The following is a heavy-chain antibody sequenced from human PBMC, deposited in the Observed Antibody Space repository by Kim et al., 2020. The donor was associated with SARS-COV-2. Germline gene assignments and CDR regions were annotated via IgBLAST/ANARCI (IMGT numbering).Heavy chain of an antibody. Sequence: ADSVKGRFTISRDNAKNTVYLRMNTLRAEDTAVYYSVRGHYSGSKIHFDYWGQGTLVTVSS. CDR3: VRGHYSGSKIHFDY. D-gene: IGHD1-26*01. J-gene: IGHJ4*02. V-gene: IGHV3-74*01.